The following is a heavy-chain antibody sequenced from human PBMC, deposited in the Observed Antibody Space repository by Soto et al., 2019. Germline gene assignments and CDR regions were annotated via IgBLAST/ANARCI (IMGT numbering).Heavy chain of an antibody. CDR2: IYHGGST. CDR1: GGSISSYY. V-gene: IGHV4-59*08. Sequence: SETLSLTCTVSGGSISSYYWSWIRQPPGKGLEWIGSIYHGGSTYYNPSLNSRVTLSIDMTNNHVSLILNSVTAADTAVYYCARVGPWVPYYYDSSPYTFENWFDPWGQGTLVTVSS. J-gene: IGHJ5*02. D-gene: IGHD3-22*01. CDR3: ARVGPWVPYYYDSSPYTFENWFDP.